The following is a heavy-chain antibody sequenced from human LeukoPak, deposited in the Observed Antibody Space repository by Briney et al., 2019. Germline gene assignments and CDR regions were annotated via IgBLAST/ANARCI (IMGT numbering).Heavy chain of an antibody. CDR3: ARAHLLLRYFDWPLRDWFDP. J-gene: IGHJ5*02. D-gene: IGHD3-9*01. CDR2: IYYSGST. CDR1: GGSISSSSYY. V-gene: IGHV4-39*07. Sequence: PSETLSLTCTVSGGSISSSSYYWGWIRQPPGKGLEWIGSIYYSGSTYYNPSLKSRVTISVDTSKNQFSLKLSSVTSEDTAVYYCARAHLLLRYFDWPLRDWFDPWGQGTLVTVSS.